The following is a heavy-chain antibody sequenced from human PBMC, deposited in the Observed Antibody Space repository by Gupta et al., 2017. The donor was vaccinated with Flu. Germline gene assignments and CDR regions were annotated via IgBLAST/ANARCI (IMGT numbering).Heavy chain of an antibody. D-gene: IGHD6-6*01. V-gene: IGHV1-69*01. CDR3: ARGGVDESSSPDGMDV. J-gene: IGHJ6*02. CDR2: IIPIFGTA. CDR1: GGTFSSYA. Sequence: QVQLVPSGAEVKKPGSSVKVSCKASGGTFSSYAISWVRQAPGQGLGWMGGIIPIFGTANYAQKFQGRVTITADESTSTAYMELSSLRSEDTAVYYCARGGVDESSSPDGMDVWGQGTTVTVSS.